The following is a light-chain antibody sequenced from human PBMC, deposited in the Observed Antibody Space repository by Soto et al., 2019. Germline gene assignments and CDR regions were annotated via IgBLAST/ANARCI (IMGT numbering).Light chain of an antibody. J-gene: IGLJ2*01. CDR2: RDS. CDR1: NIGSKN. CDR3: QVWDSSTVV. V-gene: IGLV3-9*01. Sequence: SYELTQPLSVSVALGQTARITCGGNNIGSKNVHWYQQQPGQAPVLVIYRDSNRPSGIPGRFSGSNSGNTATLTISRAQAGDEADYYCQVWDSSTVVFGGGTKLTVL.